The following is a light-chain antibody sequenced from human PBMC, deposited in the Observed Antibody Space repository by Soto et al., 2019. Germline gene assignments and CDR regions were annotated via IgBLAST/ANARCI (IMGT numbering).Light chain of an antibody. CDR3: SSYTSSSTLGYV. Sequence: QSALTRPASVSGSPGQSITISCTGTSSDVGGYNYDSWYQQHPGKAPKLMIYDVSNRPSGVSNRFSGSKSGNTASLTISGLQAEDEAEYYCSSYTSSSTLGYVFGTGTMVTVL. J-gene: IGLJ1*01. CDR1: SSDVGGYNY. V-gene: IGLV2-14*01. CDR2: DVS.